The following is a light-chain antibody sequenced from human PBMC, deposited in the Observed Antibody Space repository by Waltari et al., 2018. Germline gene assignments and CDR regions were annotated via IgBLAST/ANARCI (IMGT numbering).Light chain of an antibody. CDR2: END. J-gene: IGLJ2*01. Sequence: QTVLTQSPSVSAAPGQRVTISCSGGSSNIGSHYVSWYQQVPGTAPKLLMHENDKRPSGIADRFTGSKSGTSATLDIPGLQAGDEADYYCGTWDSSLSGVIFGGGTKLTVL. V-gene: IGLV1-51*01. CDR1: SSNIGSHY. CDR3: GTWDSSLSGVI.